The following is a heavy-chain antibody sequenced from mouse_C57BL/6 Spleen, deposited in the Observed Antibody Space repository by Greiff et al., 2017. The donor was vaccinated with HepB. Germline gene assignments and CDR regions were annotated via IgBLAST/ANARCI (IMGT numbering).Heavy chain of an antibody. CDR3: ARSLRLLNY. CDR2: IDPSDSYT. V-gene: IGHV1-69*01. D-gene: IGHD3-2*02. Sequence: QVQLQQPGAELVMPGASVKLSCKASGYTFTSYWMHWVKQRPGQGLEWIGEIDPSDSYTNYNQKFKGKSTLTVDKSSSTVYMQLSSLTSEDSAVYYCARSLRLLNYWGQGTTLTVSS. J-gene: IGHJ2*01. CDR1: GYTFTSYW.